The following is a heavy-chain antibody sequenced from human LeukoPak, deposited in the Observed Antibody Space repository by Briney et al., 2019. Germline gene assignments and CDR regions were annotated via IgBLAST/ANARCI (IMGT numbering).Heavy chain of an antibody. CDR3: ARGDFWSGYSFGAIDY. V-gene: IGHV4-39*07. D-gene: IGHD3-3*01. Sequence: PSETLSLTCTVSGGSISSSSYYWGWIRQPPGKGLEWIGSIYYSGCTYYNPSLKSRVTISVDTSKNQFSLKLSSVTAADTAVYYCARGDFWSGYSFGAIDYWGQGTLVTVSS. CDR2: IYYSGCT. CDR1: GGSISSSSYY. J-gene: IGHJ4*02.